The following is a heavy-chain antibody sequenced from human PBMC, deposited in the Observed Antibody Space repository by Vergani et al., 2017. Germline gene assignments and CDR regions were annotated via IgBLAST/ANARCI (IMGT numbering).Heavy chain of an antibody. CDR3: ARAVIGTALPADRDDYFDY. CDR1: GFTFSSYS. V-gene: IGHV3-21*04. Sequence: EVQLVESGGGLVKPGGSLRLSCAASGFTFSSYSMNWVRQAPGKGLEWVSSISSSSSYIYYADSVKGRFTISRDNAKNSLYLQMNSLRAEDTAVYYCARAVIGTALPADRDDYFDYWGQGTLVTVSS. CDR2: ISSSSSYI. J-gene: IGHJ4*02. D-gene: IGHD5-24*01.